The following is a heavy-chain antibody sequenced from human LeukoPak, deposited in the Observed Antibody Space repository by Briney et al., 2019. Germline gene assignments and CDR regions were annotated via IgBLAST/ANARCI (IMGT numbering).Heavy chain of an antibody. V-gene: IGHV3-21*01. D-gene: IGHD6-13*01. J-gene: IGHJ4*02. CDR1: GFTFSSYS. CDR3: ARGGAIAAAVLFAY. Sequence: GGSLRLSCAASGFTFSSYSMNWVRQAPGKGLEWVPSISSSSSYIYYADSVKGRFTISRHNAKNSLYLHINSLIAEDTAVYYCARGGAIAAAVLFAYWGQGTLVTVSS. CDR2: ISSSSSYI.